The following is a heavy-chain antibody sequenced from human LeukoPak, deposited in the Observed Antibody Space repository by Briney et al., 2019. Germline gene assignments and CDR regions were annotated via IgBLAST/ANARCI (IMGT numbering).Heavy chain of an antibody. V-gene: IGHV4-39*01. CDR1: GASITSGSYI. CDR2: IFDSVST. Sequence: TPSETLSLTCTVSGASITSGSYIWVWVRQPPGKGLQWIASIFDSVSTHYKPSLESRLTISVDKSKNQFSLKLNSVTAADTAMYYCARHIRFADYLDSWGQGTLVTVSS. D-gene: IGHD3-16*01. CDR3: ARHIRFADYLDS. J-gene: IGHJ4*02.